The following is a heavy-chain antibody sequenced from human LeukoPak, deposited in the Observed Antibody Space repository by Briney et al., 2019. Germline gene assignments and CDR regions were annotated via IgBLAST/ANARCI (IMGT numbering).Heavy chain of an antibody. D-gene: IGHD3-10*01. CDR1: GFTFSSYG. Sequence: GGSLRLSCAASGFTFSSYGMHWVRQAPGKGLEWVAVISYDGSNKYYADSVRGRFTISRDNSKNTLYLQMNSLRAEDTAVYYCAKVRYYGSGSYMLGGGWGQGTLVTVSS. CDR3: AKVRYYGSGSYMLGGG. V-gene: IGHV3-30*18. CDR2: ISYDGSNK. J-gene: IGHJ4*02.